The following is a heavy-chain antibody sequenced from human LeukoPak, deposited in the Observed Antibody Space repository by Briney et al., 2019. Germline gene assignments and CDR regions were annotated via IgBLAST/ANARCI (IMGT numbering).Heavy chain of an antibody. Sequence: SETLSLTCAVYGGSFSGYYWSWIRQPPGKGLEWIGEINHSGSTNYNPSLKSRVTISVDTSKNQFSLKLSSVTAADTAVYYCARIGCSGGSCGDWGQGTLVTVSS. V-gene: IGHV4-34*01. CDR2: INHSGST. CDR3: ARIGCSGGSCGD. CDR1: GGSFSGYY. J-gene: IGHJ4*02. D-gene: IGHD2-15*01.